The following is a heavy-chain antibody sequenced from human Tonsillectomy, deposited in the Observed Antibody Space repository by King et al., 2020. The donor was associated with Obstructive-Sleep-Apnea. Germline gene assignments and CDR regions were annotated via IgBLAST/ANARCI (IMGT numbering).Heavy chain of an antibody. V-gene: IGHV1-69*01. Sequence: QLVQSGAEVKKPGSSVKVSCKASGGTFSSYAISWVRQAPGQGLEWMGGIIPIFGTANYAQKFQGRVTITADESTSTAYLELSSLRSEDTAVYYCARVEGGSYLSYYYGMDVWGQGTTVTVSS. D-gene: IGHD1-26*01. CDR2: IIPIFGTA. J-gene: IGHJ6*02. CDR1: GGTFSSYA. CDR3: ARVEGGSYLSYYYGMDV.